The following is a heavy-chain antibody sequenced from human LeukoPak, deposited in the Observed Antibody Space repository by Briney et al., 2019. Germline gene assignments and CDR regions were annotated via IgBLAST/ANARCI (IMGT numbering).Heavy chain of an antibody. J-gene: IGHJ4*02. CDR1: GGSISSYY. V-gene: IGHV4-59*01. Sequence: SETLSLTCTVSGGSISSYYWSWIRQPPGKGLEWIGYIYYSGSTNYNPSLKSRVSMSVDTSKNQFSLKLSSVTAADTAVYYCARVLYYGGNFDYWGQGTLVTVSS. CDR2: IYYSGST. D-gene: IGHD4-23*01. CDR3: ARVLYYGGNFDY.